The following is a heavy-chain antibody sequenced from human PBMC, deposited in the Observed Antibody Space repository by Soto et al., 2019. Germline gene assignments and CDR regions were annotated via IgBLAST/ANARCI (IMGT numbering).Heavy chain of an antibody. Sequence: PRGSLRLSCAASGFNFSSLGMHWVRQAPGKGLEWVSAISGSGGSTYYADSVKGRFTISRDNSKNTLYLQMNSLRAEDTAVYYCAKADDYGDPHFDYWGQGTLVTVSS. CDR1: GFNFSSLG. J-gene: IGHJ4*02. CDR3: AKADDYGDPHFDY. D-gene: IGHD4-17*01. CDR2: ISGSGGST. V-gene: IGHV3-23*01.